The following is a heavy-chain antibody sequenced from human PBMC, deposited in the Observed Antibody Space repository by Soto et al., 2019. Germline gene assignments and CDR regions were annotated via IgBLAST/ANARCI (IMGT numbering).Heavy chain of an antibody. CDR1: GGSVSDSRYY. J-gene: IGHJ6*02. V-gene: IGHV4-39*01. CDR2: VYFTGSA. D-gene: IGHD3-16*01. Sequence: SETLSLTCRVSGGSVSDSRYYWVWVRQPPGEGLQWIGTVYFTGSAYYNPSLKSRVTISVDTSKNQYSLKLSSVTAADTAVYYCARRIDEPRYYGMDVWGQGTTVPVSS. CDR3: ARRIDEPRYYGMDV.